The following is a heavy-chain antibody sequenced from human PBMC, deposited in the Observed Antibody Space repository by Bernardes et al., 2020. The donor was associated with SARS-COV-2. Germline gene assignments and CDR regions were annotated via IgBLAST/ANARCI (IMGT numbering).Heavy chain of an antibody. V-gene: IGHV3-48*02. Sequence: GGSLRLSCAASGFTFSSYSMNWVRQAPGKGLEWVSYISSSSSTIYYADSVKGRFTISRDNAKNSLYLQMNSLRDEDTAVYYCASLWGAGLQYYYYYGMDVWGQGTTVTVSS. CDR2: ISSSSSTI. CDR1: GFTFSSYS. CDR3: ASLWGAGLQYYYYYGMDV. J-gene: IGHJ6*02. D-gene: IGHD3-16*01.